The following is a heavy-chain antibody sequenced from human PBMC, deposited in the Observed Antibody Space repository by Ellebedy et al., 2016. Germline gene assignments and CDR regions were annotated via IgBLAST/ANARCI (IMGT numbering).Heavy chain of an antibody. CDR1: GGSISSSSYY. J-gene: IGHJ3*01. CDR3: AKWNGGWYAFDV. D-gene: IGHD6-19*01. CDR2: IYYSGST. Sequence: SETLSLTCTVSGGSISSSSYYWGWIRQPPGKGLEWIGSIYYSGSTYYNPSLKSRVTMSVDTSKSQFSLRLTSVTAADTAVYYCAKWNGGWYAFDVWGQGTMVTVSS. V-gene: IGHV4-39*07.